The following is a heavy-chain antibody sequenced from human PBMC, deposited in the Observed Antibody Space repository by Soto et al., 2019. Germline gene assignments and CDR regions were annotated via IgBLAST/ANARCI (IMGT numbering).Heavy chain of an antibody. V-gene: IGHV4-59*08. CDR1: GGSISSYY. CDR3: ARGGATVTGPSGD. J-gene: IGHJ4*02. D-gene: IGHD4-17*01. CDR2: IYYSGST. Sequence: SETLSLTCTVSGGSISSYYWSWIRQPPGKGLEWIGYIYYSGSTNYNPSLKSRVTISVDTSKNQFSLKLSSVTAADTAVYYCARGGATVTGPSGDRGQGTLVTVSS.